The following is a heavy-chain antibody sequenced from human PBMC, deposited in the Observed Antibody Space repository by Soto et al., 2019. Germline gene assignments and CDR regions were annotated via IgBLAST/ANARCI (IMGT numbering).Heavy chain of an antibody. V-gene: IGHV4-34*02. D-gene: IGHD5-12*01. J-gene: IGHJ5*02. CDR2: INHRGST. Sequence: QVHLQQWGAGLLKPSETLSLTCAVYGESFIGYYWTWIRQPPGKGVEWIGEINHRGSTNYNPSLKSRVTISIDTSKNQFSLKLSSVTAADTSVYYCARTDIVTTNGFDPWGQGTLVTVSS. CDR3: ARTDIVTTNGFDP. CDR1: GESFIGYY.